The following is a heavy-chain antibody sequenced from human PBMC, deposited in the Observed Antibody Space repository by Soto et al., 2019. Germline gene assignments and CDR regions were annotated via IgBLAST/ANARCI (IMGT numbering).Heavy chain of an antibody. V-gene: IGHV3-23*01. J-gene: IGHJ4*02. Sequence: EVQLLESGGDLVQPGGSLRLSCAASGFAFSNYAMSWVRQAPGKGLEWVSGVGGSGDRTYYADFVKGRFTVARDNSKNTMYLHMTSLRVEDTAIYYCARAEDDYGDQDHFDFWGQGTLVTVSS. D-gene: IGHD4-17*01. CDR1: GFAFSNYA. CDR2: VGGSGDRT. CDR3: ARAEDDYGDQDHFDF.